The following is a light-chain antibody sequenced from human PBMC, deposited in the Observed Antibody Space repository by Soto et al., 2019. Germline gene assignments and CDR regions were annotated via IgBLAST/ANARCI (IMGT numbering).Light chain of an antibody. J-gene: IGLJ1*01. CDR3: AAWDDSLDGYV. Sequence: QSVLTQPPSASGTPGQRVTISCSGSSSNIGSNTVNWYQHLPGTAPKLLIYNNNQRPSGVPDRFSGSKSGTSVSLAISGLQSEDEADYYCAAWDDSLDGYVFGTGTKLTVL. CDR1: SSNIGSNT. CDR2: NNN. V-gene: IGLV1-44*01.